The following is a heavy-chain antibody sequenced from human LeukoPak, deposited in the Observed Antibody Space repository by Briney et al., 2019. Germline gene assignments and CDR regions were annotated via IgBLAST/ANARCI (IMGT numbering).Heavy chain of an antibody. CDR1: GGTFSSYA. J-gene: IGHJ4*02. D-gene: IGHD3-22*01. CDR3: ATDREGDPSAYYLV. Sequence: GASVKVSCKASGGTFSSYAMSWVRQAPGKGLEWVSTISDNGGRTYYADSVKGRFTISRDNSKNTLFLQMNSLRAEDSAVYYCATDREGDPSAYYLVGGQGTLITVSS. V-gene: IGHV3-23*01. CDR2: ISDNGGRT.